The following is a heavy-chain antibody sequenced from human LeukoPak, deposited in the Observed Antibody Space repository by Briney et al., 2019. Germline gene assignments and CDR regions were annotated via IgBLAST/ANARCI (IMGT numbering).Heavy chain of an antibody. CDR3: ARDKKAAVARIKVRYFDY. D-gene: IGHD6-19*01. Sequence: ASVKVSCKASGYTFTGYYMHWVRQAPGQGLEWMGWINPNSGGTNYAQKFQGRVTMTRDTSISTAYMELSRLRSDDTAVYYCARDKKAAVARIKVRYFDYWGQGTLVTVSS. CDR1: GYTFTGYY. CDR2: INPNSGGT. V-gene: IGHV1-2*02. J-gene: IGHJ4*02.